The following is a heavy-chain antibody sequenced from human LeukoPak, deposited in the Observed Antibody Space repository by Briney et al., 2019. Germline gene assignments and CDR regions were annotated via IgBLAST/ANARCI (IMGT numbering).Heavy chain of an antibody. CDR3: ARATASNWFDP. V-gene: IGHV3-7*01. D-gene: IGHD2-21*01. J-gene: IGHJ5*02. CDR2: IKEDGGEK. Sequence: SGGSLRLSCAASGFTFSAYWMAWVRQALGKGLEWVANIKEDGGEKYYVDSVKGRFTISRDNAKNSLYLQMSSLRAEDTAVYYCARATASNWFDPWGQGTLVTVSS. CDR1: GFTFSAYW.